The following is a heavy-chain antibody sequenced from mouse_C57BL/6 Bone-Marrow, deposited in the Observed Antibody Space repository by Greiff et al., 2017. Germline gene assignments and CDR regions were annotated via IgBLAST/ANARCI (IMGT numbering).Heavy chain of an antibody. J-gene: IGHJ3*01. V-gene: IGHV2-2*01. CDR2: LWSGGST. CDR1: GFSLTSYG. Sequence: VQVVESGPGLVQPSQSLSITCTVSGFSLTSYGVHWVRQSPGKGLEWLGVLWSGGSTDYNAAFISRLSISKDNSKSQVFFKMNSLQADDTAIYYCARNDGYYWFAYWGQGTLVTVSA. CDR3: ARNDGYYWFAY. D-gene: IGHD2-3*01.